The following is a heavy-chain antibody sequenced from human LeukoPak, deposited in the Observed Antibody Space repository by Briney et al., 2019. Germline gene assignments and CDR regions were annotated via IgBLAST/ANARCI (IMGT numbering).Heavy chain of an antibody. V-gene: IGHV3-7*03. CDR1: GFMFSSNW. CDR2: IKEDGSET. D-gene: IGHD5-24*01. CDR3: AKEGRSLQTY. Sequence: GSLRLSCAASGFMFSSNWMSWVRLAPGKGLEWVANIKEDGSETYYVDSVKGRFTISRDNAKNSLYLQMNSLRVEDTAVYYCAKEGRSLQTYWGQGTLVTVSS. J-gene: IGHJ4*02.